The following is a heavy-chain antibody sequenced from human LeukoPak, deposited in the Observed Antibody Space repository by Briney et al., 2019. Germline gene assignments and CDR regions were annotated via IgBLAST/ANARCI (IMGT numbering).Heavy chain of an antibody. CDR2: INPNSGGT. CDR3: ARGNFYDNKGYSPELRY. J-gene: IGHJ4*02. CDR1: GYTFTGYY. V-gene: IGHV1-2*02. D-gene: IGHD3-10*01. Sequence: ASVKVSCKASGYTFTGYYMHWVRQAPGQGLEWRGWINPNSGGTNYAQKFQGRVTMTRDTSISTAYMELSRLTSDDTAVYYCARGNFYDNKGYSPELRYWGQGTLVTVSS.